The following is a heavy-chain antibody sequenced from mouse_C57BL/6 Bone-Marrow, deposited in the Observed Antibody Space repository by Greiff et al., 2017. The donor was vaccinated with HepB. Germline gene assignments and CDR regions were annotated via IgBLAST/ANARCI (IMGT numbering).Heavy chain of an antibody. CDR1: GYTFTSYW. CDR2: IDPSDSYT. J-gene: IGHJ2*01. CDR3: ARSYYGSSYEDY. D-gene: IGHD1-1*01. Sequence: QVQLQQSGAELVKPGASVKLSCKASGYTFTSYWMQWVKQRPGQGLEWIGEIDPSDSYTNYNQKFKGKATLTVDTSSSTAYMQLSSLTSEDSAVYYCARSYYGSSYEDYWGQGTTLTVSS. V-gene: IGHV1-50*01.